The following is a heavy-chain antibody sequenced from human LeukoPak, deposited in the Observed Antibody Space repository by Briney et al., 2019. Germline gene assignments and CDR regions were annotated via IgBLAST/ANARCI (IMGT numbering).Heavy chain of an antibody. J-gene: IGHJ5*02. CDR3: ARVPYGTSPLWFDP. CDR1: GYTFTSYG. V-gene: IGHV1-18*01. Sequence: GASVKVSGKASGYTFTSYGISWVRQAPGQGLEWMGWISAYNGNTNYAQKLQGRVTMTTDTSTSTAYMELRSLRSDDTAVYYCARVPYGTSPLWFDPWGQGTLVTVSS. CDR2: ISAYNGNT. D-gene: IGHD3-10*01.